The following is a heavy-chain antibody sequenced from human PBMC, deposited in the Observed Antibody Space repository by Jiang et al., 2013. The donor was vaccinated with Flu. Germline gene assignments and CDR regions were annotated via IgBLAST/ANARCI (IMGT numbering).Heavy chain of an antibody. D-gene: IGHD5-12*01. CDR1: GFTFSNYG. V-gene: IGHV3-33*01. CDR3: ARGFYSGYPRDRGMDV. CDR2: IWYDGSNK. Sequence: VQLLESGGGVVQPGRSLRLSCAASGFTFSNYGMHWVRQAPGKGLEWVVIIWYDGSNKYYADSVKGRFTVSRDNSKNTLYLQMNSLRAEDTAVYYCARGFYSGYPRDRGMDVWGQGTTVTVSS. J-gene: IGHJ6*02.